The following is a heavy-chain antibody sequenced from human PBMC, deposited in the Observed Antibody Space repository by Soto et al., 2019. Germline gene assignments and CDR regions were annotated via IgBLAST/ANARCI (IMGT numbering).Heavy chain of an antibody. V-gene: IGHV3-23*01. Sequence: EVQLLESGGGLVQSGGSLRLSCVGSGFSIATYAMSWVRQAPGKGMEWVSAINAGGERIFYTDSVKGRFTISRDNSKNTLYLQMNSLRVEDTAVYYCAKDPPWTVGPLAMDVWGQGTTVTVSS. CDR1: GFSIATYA. J-gene: IGHJ6*02. CDR2: INAGGERI. CDR3: AKDPPWTVGPLAMDV. D-gene: IGHD3-10*01.